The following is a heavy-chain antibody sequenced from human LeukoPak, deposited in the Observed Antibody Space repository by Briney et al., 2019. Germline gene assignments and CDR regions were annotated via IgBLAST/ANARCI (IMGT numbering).Heavy chain of an antibody. CDR2: IIPIFGTA. J-gene: IGHJ4*02. D-gene: IGHD3-10*01. Sequence: SVKVSCKASGGTFSSYAISWVRQAPGQGLEWMGRIIPIFGTANYAQKFQGRVTITTDESTSTAYMELSSLRSEDTAVYYCARERSYGSGEAVGYWGQGTLVTISS. CDR1: GGTFSSYA. CDR3: ARERSYGSGEAVGY. V-gene: IGHV1-69*05.